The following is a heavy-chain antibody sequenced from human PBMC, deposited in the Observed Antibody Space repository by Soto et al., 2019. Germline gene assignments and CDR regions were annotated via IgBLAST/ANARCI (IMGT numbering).Heavy chain of an antibody. D-gene: IGHD2-21*02. J-gene: IGHJ4*02. V-gene: IGHV1-3*05. CDR2: INAGNGNT. Sequence: QVQLVQSGAEEKKPGASVKVSCKASGYTVTSYAMHWVRQAPGQRLEWMGWINAGNGNTKYSQKFQGRVTITRDTSASTADMELSSLRSEDTAVYYCARAWVVVTAPDYWGQGTLVTVSS. CDR1: GYTVTSYA. CDR3: ARAWVVVTAPDY.